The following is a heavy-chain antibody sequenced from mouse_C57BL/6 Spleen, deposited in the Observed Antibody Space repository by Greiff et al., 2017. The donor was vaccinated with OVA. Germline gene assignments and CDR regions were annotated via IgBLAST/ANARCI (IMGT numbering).Heavy chain of an antibody. V-gene: IGHV1-74*01. CDR3: AISSANWDGEDYFDY. J-gene: IGHJ2*01. D-gene: IGHD4-1*01. CDR2: IHPSDSDT. CDR1: GYTFTSYW. Sequence: QVQLQQPGAELVKPGASVKVSCKASGYTFTSYWMHWVKQRPGQGLEWIGRIHPSDSDTNYNQKFKGKATLTVDKSSSPAYMQHSSLPSEDSAVYYCAISSANWDGEDYFDYWGQGTTLTVSS.